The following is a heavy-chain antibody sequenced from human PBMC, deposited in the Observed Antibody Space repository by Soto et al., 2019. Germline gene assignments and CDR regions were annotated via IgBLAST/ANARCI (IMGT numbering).Heavy chain of an antibody. Sequence: EVQVVESGGGLVQPGGSLRVSCVGSGFTFRSYWMSWVRQAPGKGLEWVANIRPDGSEKYYVDSVKGRFTISRDNAKNSLYLQMNSLRAEDTAVYYFAREEGATVANNWFDSCGNGALVTVSS. V-gene: IGHV3-7*03. CDR1: GFTFRSYW. D-gene: IGHD4-17*01. CDR3: AREEGATVANNWFDS. J-gene: IGHJ5*01. CDR2: IRPDGSEK.